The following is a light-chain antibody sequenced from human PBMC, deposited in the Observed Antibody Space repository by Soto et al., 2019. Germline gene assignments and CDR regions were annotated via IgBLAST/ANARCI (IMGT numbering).Light chain of an antibody. Sequence: PMSQPRSTLDASFRDRVTITCRASRSIDSWLAWYQHKPGKAPKLLIYKASSLESGVPSRFSGSGSGTEFTLTISSLEPDDFAAYYCQQYNSYSWTFGQGTKVDIK. CDR1: RSIDSW. V-gene: IGKV1-5*03. CDR2: KAS. J-gene: IGKJ1*01. CDR3: QQYNSYSWT.